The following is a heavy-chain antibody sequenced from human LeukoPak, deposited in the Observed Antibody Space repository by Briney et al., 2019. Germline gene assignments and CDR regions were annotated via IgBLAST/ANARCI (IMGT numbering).Heavy chain of an antibody. D-gene: IGHD6-13*01. Sequence: SETLSLTCTVSGGSISSYYLSWIRQPPGKGLEWIGYIYYSGSTNYNPSLKSRVTISVDTSKNHSSLKLRSVPAADTAVYYCATTEIAAAGSFDYWGQGTLVTVSS. J-gene: IGHJ4*02. V-gene: IGHV4-59*01. CDR1: GGSISSYY. CDR2: IYYSGST. CDR3: ATTEIAAAGSFDY.